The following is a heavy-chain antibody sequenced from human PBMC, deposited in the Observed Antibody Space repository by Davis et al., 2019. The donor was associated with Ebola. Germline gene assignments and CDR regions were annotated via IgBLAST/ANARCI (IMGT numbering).Heavy chain of an antibody. CDR1: GDSISSAYW. CDR3: ARDRGYIAVDAFDI. Sequence: MPSETLSLTCAVSGDSISSAYWWSWVRQPPGKGLEWIGEIYHSGSTNYTPSLKSRVTISVDKSKNQFSLKLSSVTAAEKAMYYCARDRGYIAVDAFDIWGQGTVVTVSS. J-gene: IGHJ3*02. CDR2: IYHSGST. D-gene: IGHD6-19*01. V-gene: IGHV4-4*02.